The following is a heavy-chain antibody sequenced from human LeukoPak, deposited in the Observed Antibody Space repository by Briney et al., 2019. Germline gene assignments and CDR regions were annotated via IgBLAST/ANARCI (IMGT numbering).Heavy chain of an antibody. J-gene: IGHJ5*02. D-gene: IGHD3-10*01. V-gene: IGHV1-8*01. CDR2: MNPNSGNT. CDR1: GYTFTSYD. Sequence: ASVKVSCKASGYTFTSYDINWVRQATGQGLEWMGWMNPNSGNTGYAQKFQGRVTMTRNTSISTAYMELCSLRSEDTAVYYCARVLYGSGSPPGAWGQGTLVTVSS. CDR3: ARVLYGSGSPPGA.